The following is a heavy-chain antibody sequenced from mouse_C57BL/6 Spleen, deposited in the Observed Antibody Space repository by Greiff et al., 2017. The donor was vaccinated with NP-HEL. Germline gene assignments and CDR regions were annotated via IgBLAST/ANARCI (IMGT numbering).Heavy chain of an antibody. D-gene: IGHD2-10*01. CDR3: ARLPTYYGNYVWYFDV. Sequence: QVQLQQSGAELVKPGASVKLSCKASGYTFTEYTIHWVKQRSGQGLEWIGWFYPGSGSIKYNEKFKDKATLTADKSSSTVYMELSRLTSEDSAVYFCARLPTYYGNYVWYFDVWGTGTTVTVSS. V-gene: IGHV1-62-2*01. CDR1: GYTFTEYT. J-gene: IGHJ1*03. CDR2: FYPGSGSI.